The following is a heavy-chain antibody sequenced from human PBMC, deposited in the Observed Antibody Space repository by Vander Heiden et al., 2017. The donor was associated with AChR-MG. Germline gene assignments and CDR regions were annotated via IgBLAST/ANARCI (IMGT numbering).Heavy chain of an antibody. D-gene: IGHD6-19*01. CDR2: IWYDGSNK. CDR1: GFTFSSYG. CDR3: ARGIRNSSGWFFDY. Sequence: QVQLVASGGGVVQPGRSLRLSCAASGFTFSSYGMHWVRQAPGKGLEWVAVIWYDGSNKYYADSVKGRFTISRDNSKNTLYLQMNSLRAEDTAVYYCARGIRNSSGWFFDYWGQGTLVTVSS. J-gene: IGHJ4*02. V-gene: IGHV3-33*01.